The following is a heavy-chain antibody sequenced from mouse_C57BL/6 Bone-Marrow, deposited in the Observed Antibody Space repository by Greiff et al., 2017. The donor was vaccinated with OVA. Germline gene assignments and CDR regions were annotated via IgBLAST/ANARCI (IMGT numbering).Heavy chain of an antibody. Sequence: VQLQQSGAELVRPGTSVKVSCKASGYAFTNYLIEWVKQRPGQGLEWIGLINPGSGGPNYDEKFKGKATLTAYKSSSTAYMQLSSLTSEDSAVYFCARKIYYYASSYPCGWGQGTTLTVST. CDR1: GYAFTNYL. D-gene: IGHD1-1*01. V-gene: IGHV1-54*01. CDR3: ARKIYYYASSYPCG. CDR2: INPGSGGP. J-gene: IGHJ2*01.